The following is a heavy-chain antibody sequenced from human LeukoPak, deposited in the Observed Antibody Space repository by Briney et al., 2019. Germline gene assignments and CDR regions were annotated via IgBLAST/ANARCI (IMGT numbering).Heavy chain of an antibody. CDR2: LNPTVGDT. CDR1: GYTLTISY. CDR3: ARYGFSTVWQGGWHAFDI. J-gene: IGHJ3*02. D-gene: IGHD6-13*01. V-gene: IGHV1-46*01. Sequence: APVKAPSQAFGYTLTISYLHWVRSSLGQGLNCSAILNPTVGDTIYAQKFQGRLTMTRDMSTSTVYMELSNLRSDDTAVYYCARYGFSTVWQGGWHAFDIWGQGTMVTVSS.